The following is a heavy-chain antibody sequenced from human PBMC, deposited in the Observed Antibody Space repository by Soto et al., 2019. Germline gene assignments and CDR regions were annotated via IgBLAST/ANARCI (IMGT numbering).Heavy chain of an antibody. Sequence: QVQLVQSGGGVKKPGASVKVSCKASGYTFSSYGICWVRPAPGQRPEFMGWVSGYNGESIYAPSFRGRVTMTTDPSTKAASMELRSLTSEDTAIYYCATGMHASSWDFNNWGPGTPVTVSS. CDR2: VSGYNGES. V-gene: IGHV1-18*01. D-gene: IGHD6-13*01. CDR1: GYTFSSYG. CDR3: ATGMHASSWDFNN. J-gene: IGHJ4*02.